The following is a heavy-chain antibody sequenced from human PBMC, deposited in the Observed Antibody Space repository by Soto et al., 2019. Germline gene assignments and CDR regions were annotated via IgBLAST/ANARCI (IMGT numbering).Heavy chain of an antibody. CDR2: VSSTGST. D-gene: IGHD3-22*01. V-gene: IGHV4-59*01. Sequence: TSETLSLTCTVSGGSLNSYYWTWIRQSPEKGLEWIGYVSSTGSTNYNPSLKSRLTMSLDTSTNEVSLSLTSVTAADAAVYFCARFSPPRKSYDSNPGWFDPWGQGIMVTVSS. J-gene: IGHJ5*02. CDR1: GGSLNSYY. CDR3: ARFSPPRKSYDSNPGWFDP.